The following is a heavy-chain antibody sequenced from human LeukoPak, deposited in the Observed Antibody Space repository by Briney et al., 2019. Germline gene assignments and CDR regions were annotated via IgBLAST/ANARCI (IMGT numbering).Heavy chain of an antibody. CDR2: IYYSGST. D-gene: IGHD6-13*01. CDR1: GGSISSSSYY. V-gene: IGHV4-39*07. J-gene: IGHJ4*02. Sequence: PSETLSLTCTVSGGSISSSSYYWGWIRQPPGKGLEWIGSIYYSGSTYYNPSLKSRVTISVDTSKNQFSLKLSSVTAADTAVYYCARVLYSSSWPFDYWGQGTLVTVSS. CDR3: ARVLYSSSWPFDY.